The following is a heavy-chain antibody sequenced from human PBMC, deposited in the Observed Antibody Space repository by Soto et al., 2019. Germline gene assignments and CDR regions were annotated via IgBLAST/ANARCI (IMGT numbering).Heavy chain of an antibody. Sequence: GGSLRLSCAASGFTFSSYAITWVRHSPLKWLEWVSSISFSDGGTYYADSVKGRLTISRDNSKNTLFLQMNSLRVEDTAVYYCVKDDRILGRRYFDLWGRGTLVTVSS. D-gene: IGHD2-15*01. CDR2: ISFSDGGT. J-gene: IGHJ2*01. V-gene: IGHV3-23*01. CDR3: VKDDRILGRRYFDL. CDR1: GFTFSSYA.